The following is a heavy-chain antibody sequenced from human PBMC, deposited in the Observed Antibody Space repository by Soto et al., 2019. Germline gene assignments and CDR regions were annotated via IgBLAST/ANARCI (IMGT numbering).Heavy chain of an antibody. Sequence: GGSLRLSCAASGFTFNNYAMSWVRQAPGKELEWVSAVSRGGSGTYYADSVKGRFTISRDNSKDTLSLQMNSLRAEDTAVYYCTKDIVPVAGDGPPDPYYFDYWGQGTLVTVSS. J-gene: IGHJ4*02. D-gene: IGHD6-19*01. CDR2: VSRGGSGT. CDR1: GFTFNNYA. CDR3: TKDIVPVAGDGPPDPYYFDY. V-gene: IGHV3-23*01.